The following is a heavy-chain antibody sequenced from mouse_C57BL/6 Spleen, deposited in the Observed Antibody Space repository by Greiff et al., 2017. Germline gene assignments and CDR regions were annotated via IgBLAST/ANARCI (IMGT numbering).Heavy chain of an antibody. CDR3: ASDGYPWFAY. CDR2: ISYDGSN. J-gene: IGHJ3*01. Sequence: DVKLQESGPGLVKPSQSLSLTCSVTGYSITSGYYWNWIRQFPGNKLEWRGYISYDGSNNYNPTLKNRISITRDPSTNPFFLKLNSVTTEDTATYYCASDGYPWFAYWGQGTLVTVSA. D-gene: IGHD2-3*01. V-gene: IGHV3-6*01. CDR1: GYSITSGYY.